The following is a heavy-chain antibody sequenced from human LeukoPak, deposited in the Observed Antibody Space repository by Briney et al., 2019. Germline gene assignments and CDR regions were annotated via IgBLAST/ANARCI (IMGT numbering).Heavy chain of an antibody. CDR1: GFTFSSYA. Sequence: GGSLRLSCAASGFTFSSYAMHWVRQAPGKGLEYVSAIASNGGSTYYANSVKGRFTISRDNSKNTLYLQMGSLRAEDMAVYYCARDTSITMVRGVISVPDYWGQGTRVTVSS. J-gene: IGHJ4*02. D-gene: IGHD3-10*01. CDR2: IASNGGST. V-gene: IGHV3-64*01. CDR3: ARDTSITMVRGVISVPDY.